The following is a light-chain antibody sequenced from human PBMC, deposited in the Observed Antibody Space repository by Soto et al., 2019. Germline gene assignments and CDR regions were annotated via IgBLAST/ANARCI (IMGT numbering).Light chain of an antibody. J-gene: IGLJ2*01. Sequence: QCALTQPASVSGSPGQSITISWTGTSSDVGGYNYVSWYQQHPGKAPKLMIYDVSNRPSGVSNRFSGSKSGNTASLTISGLQAEDEADYYCSSYTSSSVVFGGGTKVTVL. CDR2: DVS. CDR1: SSDVGGYNY. CDR3: SSYTSSSVV. V-gene: IGLV2-14*01.